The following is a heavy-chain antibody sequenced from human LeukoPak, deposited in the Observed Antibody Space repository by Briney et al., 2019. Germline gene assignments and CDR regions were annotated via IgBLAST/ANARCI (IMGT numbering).Heavy chain of an antibody. CDR3: ARDRWGNYYDSSGYTFDS. V-gene: IGHV1-46*01. Sequence: ASVKVSCKASGYTFTSYYMHWVRQAPGQGLEWMGIINPSGGSTSYAQKFQGRVTMTRDTSTSTVYVEMSSLRSEDTAVYYCARDRWGNYYDSSGYTFDSWGQGTLVTVSS. CDR2: INPSGGST. J-gene: IGHJ4*02. CDR1: GYTFTSYY. D-gene: IGHD3-22*01.